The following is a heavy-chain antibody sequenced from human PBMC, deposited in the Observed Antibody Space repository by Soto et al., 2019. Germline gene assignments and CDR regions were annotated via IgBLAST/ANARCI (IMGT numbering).Heavy chain of an antibody. D-gene: IGHD4-17*01. CDR1: GYTFTSYD. V-gene: IGHV1-8*01. CDR3: ARDDYGDYVTTFDY. CDR2: MNPNSGNT. J-gene: IGHJ4*02. Sequence: ASVKVSCKASGYTFTSYDINWVRQATGQGLEWMGWMNPNSGNTGYAQKLQGRVTMTTDTSTSTAYMELRSLRSDDTAVYYCARDDYGDYVTTFDYWGQGTLVTVSS.